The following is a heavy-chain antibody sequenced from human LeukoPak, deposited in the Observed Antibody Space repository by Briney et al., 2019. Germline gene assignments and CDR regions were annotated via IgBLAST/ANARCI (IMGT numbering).Heavy chain of an antibody. CDR1: GFTFSNAW. D-gene: IGHD5-24*01. CDR3: TIPLRWLQSKDY. CDR2: IKSKTDGGTT. V-gene: IGHV3-15*01. J-gene: IGHJ4*02. Sequence: GGSLRLSCAASGFTFSNAWMSWVRQAPGKGLEWVGRIKSKTDGGTTDYAAPVKGRFTISRDDSKNTLYLQMNSLKTEDTAVYYCTIPLRWLQSKDYWGQGTLVTVSS.